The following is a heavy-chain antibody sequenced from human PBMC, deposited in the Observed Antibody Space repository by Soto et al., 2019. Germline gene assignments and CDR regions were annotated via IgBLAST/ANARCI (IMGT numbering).Heavy chain of an antibody. Sequence: EVQLLESGGGLVQPGGSLRLSCAAAGFTFSSYAMSWVRQAPGKGLEWVSAISGSGGSTYYADSVKGRFTISRDNSKKTLYMQMNTLRAEDTAVYYCAKDWIAVAGLLFFDYLGQGTLVTVSS. CDR3: AKDWIAVAGLLFFDY. CDR2: ISGSGGST. CDR1: GFTFSSYA. J-gene: IGHJ4*02. V-gene: IGHV3-23*01. D-gene: IGHD6-19*01.